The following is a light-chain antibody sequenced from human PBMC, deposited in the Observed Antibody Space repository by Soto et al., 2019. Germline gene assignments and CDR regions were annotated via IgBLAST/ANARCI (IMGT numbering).Light chain of an antibody. CDR2: DAS. Sequence: EIVLTQSPATLSLSPGERATLSCRASQSVSSYLVWYQQKPGQVPRLLIYDASNRATGIPARFGGSGSGTELPLAISSLEPEDSAVYSCQQRSDSPYTFGGGTKGEIK. CDR1: QSVSSY. CDR3: QQRSDSPYT. J-gene: IGKJ4*01. V-gene: IGKV3-11*01.